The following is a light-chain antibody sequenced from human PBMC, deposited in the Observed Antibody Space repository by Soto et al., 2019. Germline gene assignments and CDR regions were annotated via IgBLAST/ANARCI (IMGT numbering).Light chain of an antibody. CDR1: QGIRND. CDR3: LQDYNYPRA. V-gene: IGKV1-6*01. J-gene: IGKJ1*01. Sequence: AIQMTQSPSSLSASVGDRVTITCRASQGIRNDLGWYQQKPGKAPKLLIYPASSLQSGAPSRFSGSGSGTDFTLTICSLQPEDFATYYCLQDYNYPRAFGQGTKVDI. CDR2: PAS.